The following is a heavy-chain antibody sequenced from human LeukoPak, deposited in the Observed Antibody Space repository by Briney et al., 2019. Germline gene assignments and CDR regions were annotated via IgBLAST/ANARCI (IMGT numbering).Heavy chain of an antibody. CDR1: GFTFSSYW. V-gene: IGHV3-7*03. J-gene: IGHJ3*02. D-gene: IGHD1-26*01. CDR2: VKQDGGEK. CDR3: TRGGSYRTGAFDI. Sequence: GGSLRLSCVVSGFTFSSYWMSWVRQAPGKGLEWVANVKQDGGEKNYVDSVKGRFTISRDNSKNTLYLQMNSLKTEDTAVYYCTRGGSYRTGAFDIWGQGTMVTVSS.